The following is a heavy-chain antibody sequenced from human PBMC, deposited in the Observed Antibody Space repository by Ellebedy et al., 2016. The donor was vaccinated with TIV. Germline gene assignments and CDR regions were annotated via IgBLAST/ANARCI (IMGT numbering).Heavy chain of an antibody. D-gene: IGHD1-26*01. J-gene: IGHJ4*02. CDR2: INTDGSTI. CDR1: GFTFSSYW. Sequence: PGGSLRLSCAASGFTFSSYWMNWIRQAPGKGLVWVSRINTDGSTIDYADSVKGRFTISRDNAKNTLYLQMNSLRVEDTAVYFCARAGSYRFDYWGQGNLVTVSS. V-gene: IGHV3-74*01. CDR3: ARAGSYRFDY.